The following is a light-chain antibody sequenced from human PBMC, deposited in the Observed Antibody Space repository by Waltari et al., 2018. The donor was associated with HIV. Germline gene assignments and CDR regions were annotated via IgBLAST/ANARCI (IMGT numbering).Light chain of an antibody. J-gene: IGKJ1*01. CDR2: WAS. CDR1: QSVLYSPNNKNY. V-gene: IGKV4-1*01. CDR3: QQCYSTPWT. Sequence: DIVMTQSPDSLAGSLGARATINCKSSQSVLYSPNNKNYLAWYQQRPGQPPKLLIYWASIREYGVPDRFSGSGSGTDFTLTISSLQAEDVAVYYCQQCYSTPWTFGQGTKVEIK.